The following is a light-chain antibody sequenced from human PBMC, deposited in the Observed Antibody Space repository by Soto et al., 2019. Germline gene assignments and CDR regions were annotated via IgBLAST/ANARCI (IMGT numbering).Light chain of an antibody. V-gene: IGKV1-9*01. Sequence: DIQLTQSPSFLSASVGDRVTITCRASQDINTYLAWYQQKPGKAPKLLIFAASTSQNGVPSRFSGSGSGTEFTVTITSLQPEDFATYYCQQRKSYPITFGQGTRLESK. CDR2: AAS. CDR3: QQRKSYPIT. J-gene: IGKJ5*01. CDR1: QDINTY.